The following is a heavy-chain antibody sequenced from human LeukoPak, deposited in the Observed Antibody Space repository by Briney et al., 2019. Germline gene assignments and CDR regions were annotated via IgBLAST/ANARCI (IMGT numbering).Heavy chain of an antibody. CDR2: ISYDRSNK. D-gene: IGHD3-10*01. J-gene: IGHJ3*02. V-gene: IGHV3-30*04. CDR1: GFTFSSYA. CDR3: AKVLPWFGERDAFDI. Sequence: GGSLRLSCAASGFTFSSYAMHWVRQAPGKGLEWVAVISYDRSNKYYADSVKGRFTISRDNFKNTLYLQMNSLRAEDTAVYYCAKVLPWFGERDAFDIWGQGTMVTVSS.